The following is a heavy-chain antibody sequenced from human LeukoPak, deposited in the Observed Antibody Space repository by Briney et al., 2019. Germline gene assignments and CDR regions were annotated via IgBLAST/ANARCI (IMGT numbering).Heavy chain of an antibody. CDR1: GYSFTDYW. Sequence: GESLKISCKGSGYSFTDYWIGWVRQMPGKGPEWLGIIYPGDSDTRYSPSFQGQVTISADKSINTAYLQWSSLKASDTAMYYCARPLNGDYNYWGQGTLVTVSS. D-gene: IGHD4-17*01. V-gene: IGHV5-51*01. CDR3: ARPLNGDYNY. J-gene: IGHJ4*02. CDR2: IYPGDSDT.